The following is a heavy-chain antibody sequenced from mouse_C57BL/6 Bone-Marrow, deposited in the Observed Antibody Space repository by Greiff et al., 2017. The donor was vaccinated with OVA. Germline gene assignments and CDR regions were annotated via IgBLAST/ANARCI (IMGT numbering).Heavy chain of an antibody. D-gene: IGHD4-1*01. V-gene: IGHV3-6*01. Sequence: ESGPGLVKPSQSLSLTCSVTGYSITSGYYWNWIRQFPGNKLEWMGYISYDGSNNYNPSLKNRSSITRDTSKNQFFLKLNSVTTEDTATYYCARAGAYWGKGTLVTVSA. CDR3: ARAGAY. J-gene: IGHJ3*01. CDR1: GYSITSGYY. CDR2: ISYDGSN.